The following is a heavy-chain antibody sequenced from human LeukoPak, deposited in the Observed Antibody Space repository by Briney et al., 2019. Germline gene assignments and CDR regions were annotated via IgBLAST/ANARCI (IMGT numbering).Heavy chain of an antibody. Sequence: GGSLRLSCAVSGFTFSSYWMSWVRQAPGKGLEWVANIIQDGSKKYYVDSVKGRFTISRDNAKNSLYLQMNSLRAEDTAVYYCARAYFDSSGSSWGQGTLVTVSS. CDR2: IIQDGSKK. J-gene: IGHJ5*02. D-gene: IGHD3-22*01. CDR3: ARAYFDSSGSS. CDR1: GFTFSSYW. V-gene: IGHV3-7*04.